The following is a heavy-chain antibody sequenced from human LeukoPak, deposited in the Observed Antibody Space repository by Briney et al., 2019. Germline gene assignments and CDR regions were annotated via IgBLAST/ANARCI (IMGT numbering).Heavy chain of an antibody. CDR3: TSYCSGGSCPYYFDY. D-gene: IGHD2-15*01. CDR1: GFTFRGSA. Sequence: GGSLRLPCAASGFTFRGSAMHWVRQASGKGLEWVGRIRSKANSYATAYAASVKGRFTISRDDSKNTAYLQMNSLKTEDTAVYYCTSYCSGGSCPYYFDYWGQGTLVTVSS. V-gene: IGHV3-73*01. J-gene: IGHJ4*02. CDR2: IRSKANSYAT.